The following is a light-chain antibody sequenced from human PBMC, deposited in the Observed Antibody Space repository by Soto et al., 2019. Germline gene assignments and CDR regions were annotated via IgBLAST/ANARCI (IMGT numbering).Light chain of an antibody. Sequence: DKVLTQNPGTLSFSPGERATLSCRASQSVSSNLAWYQQKPGQAPRLLIYGASTRATGIPARFSGSGSGTEFTLTISSLQSEDFALYYCHQYDNWPKPFCQGALLE. CDR1: QSVSSN. CDR2: GAS. CDR3: HQYDNWPKP. V-gene: IGKV3-15*01. J-gene: IGKJ5*01.